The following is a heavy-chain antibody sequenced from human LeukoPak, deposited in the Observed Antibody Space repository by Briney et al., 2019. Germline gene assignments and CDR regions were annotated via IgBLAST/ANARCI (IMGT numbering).Heavy chain of an antibody. V-gene: IGHV5-51*01. CDR1: GYSFTKYW. CDR2: IYPYDSDT. Sequence: GESLKISCKGSGYSFTKYWIGWVRQLPGKGLEWMVIIYPYDSDTRYNPSFKGQVTISVENSINTAFPQWNTLKASDTAMYYCASPEYYYGMDLWGQGTTVTVSS. CDR3: ASPEYYYGMDL. J-gene: IGHJ6*02.